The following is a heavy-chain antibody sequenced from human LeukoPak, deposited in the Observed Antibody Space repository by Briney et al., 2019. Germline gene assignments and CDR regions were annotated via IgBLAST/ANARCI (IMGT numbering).Heavy chain of an antibody. J-gene: IGHJ4*02. CDR1: GDSISSGGYY. V-gene: IGHV4-31*03. CDR2: TYYGGST. D-gene: IGHD6-19*01. CDR3: ARSGLHGGWYYFDY. Sequence: TSETLSLTCTVSGDSISSGGYYWSWIRHHPGKGLEWIGYTYYGGSTYYTPTLESRVSISIDTSAYQFSLKLSSVTAADTAVYYCARSGLHGGWYYFDYWGQGTLVTVSS.